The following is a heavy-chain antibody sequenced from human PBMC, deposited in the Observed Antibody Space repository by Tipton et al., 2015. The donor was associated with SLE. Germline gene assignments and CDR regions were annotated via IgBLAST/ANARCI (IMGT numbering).Heavy chain of an antibody. CDR2: IYYSGHT. D-gene: IGHD4-17*01. V-gene: IGHV4-59*08. Sequence: LRLSCTVSGGSISSYYWSWIRQSPGKGLEWIGYIYYSGHTHFNPSLESRVTISVDTSKNQLSLRLSSVTAADTAVYYCARHDYGDPYFDYWGQGTLVTVSS. J-gene: IGHJ4*02. CDR3: ARHDYGDPYFDY. CDR1: GGSISSYY.